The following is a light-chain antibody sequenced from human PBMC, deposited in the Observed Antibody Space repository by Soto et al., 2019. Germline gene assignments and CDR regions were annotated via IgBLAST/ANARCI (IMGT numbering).Light chain of an antibody. Sequence: ESVLTQSPATLSLSPGERATLSCRASQTVHNYLAWYQQKPGQVPRLLIYDAVRRATGIPDRFSGSVSGTDFTLTIHSLEPEDFAVYYCNNRSGRLTFGGGTRVDLK. V-gene: IGKV3-11*01. J-gene: IGKJ4*01. CDR2: DAV. CDR1: QTVHNY. CDR3: NNRSGRLT.